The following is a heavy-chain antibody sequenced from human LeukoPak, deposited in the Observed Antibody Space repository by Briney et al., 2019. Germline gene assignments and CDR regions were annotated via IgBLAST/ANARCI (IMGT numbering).Heavy chain of an antibody. Sequence: SETLSLTCTVSGYSISSGYHWGWIRQPPGKGLEWIGEINHSGSTNYNPSLMSRVTISVDTSKNQFSLRLSSVTAADTAVYYCARGPDSGSYYAWFDPWGQGTLVTVSS. J-gene: IGHJ5*02. V-gene: IGHV4-38-2*02. CDR2: INHSGST. D-gene: IGHD1-26*01. CDR3: ARGPDSGSYYAWFDP. CDR1: GYSISSGYH.